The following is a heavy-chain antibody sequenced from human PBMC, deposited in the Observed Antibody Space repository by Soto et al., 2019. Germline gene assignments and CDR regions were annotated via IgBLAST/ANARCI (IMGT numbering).Heavy chain of an antibody. CDR3: AILDSSPWYTGYYFDY. D-gene: IGHD6-13*01. V-gene: IGHV3-23*01. Sequence: EVQLLESGGGLVQPGGSLRLSCAASGFSFSSYAMNWVRQAPGKGLECVSAFSDGGSNTYYTDSVKGRFTISRDNSKNTVFLQMNSLRAEDTAVYYCAILDSSPWYTGYYFDYWGQGTLVTVSS. J-gene: IGHJ4*02. CDR2: FSDGGSNT. CDR1: GFSFSSYA.